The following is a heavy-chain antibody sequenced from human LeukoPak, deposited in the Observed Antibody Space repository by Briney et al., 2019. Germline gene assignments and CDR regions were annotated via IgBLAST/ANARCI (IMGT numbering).Heavy chain of an antibody. Sequence: SETLSLTCTVSGGSISSGSYYWSWIRQPPGKGLEWIGYIYYSGSTNYNPSLKSRVTISVDTSKNQFSLKLSSVTAADTAVYYCARGALLRYFDWLPPPWFDYWGQGTLVTVSS. CDR2: IYYSGST. CDR3: ARGALLRYFDWLPPPWFDY. V-gene: IGHV4-61*01. D-gene: IGHD3-9*01. CDR1: GGSISSGSYY. J-gene: IGHJ4*02.